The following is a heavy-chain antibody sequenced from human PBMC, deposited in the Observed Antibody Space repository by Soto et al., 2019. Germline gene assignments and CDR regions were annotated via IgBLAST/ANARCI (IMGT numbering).Heavy chain of an antibody. D-gene: IGHD2-15*01. Sequence: QVQLVQSGAEVKKPGASVKVSCKASGYTFTGYAMHWVRQAPGQRLEWMGWINAGNGNTKYSQKFQGRVTITRDTSASTAYMELSSLRSEDTAVYYCARVITLGYCSGGSCYIFDYWGQGTLVTVSS. CDR2: INAGNGNT. CDR1: GYTFTGYA. V-gene: IGHV1-3*01. J-gene: IGHJ4*02. CDR3: ARVITLGYCSGGSCYIFDY.